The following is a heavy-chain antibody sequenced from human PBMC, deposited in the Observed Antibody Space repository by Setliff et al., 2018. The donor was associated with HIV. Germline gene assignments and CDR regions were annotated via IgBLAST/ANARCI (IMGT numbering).Heavy chain of an antibody. D-gene: IGHD3-22*01. J-gene: IGHJ4*02. CDR1: GYTFINYD. V-gene: IGHV1-69*05. CDR3: ARLRDYYDSSGTDY. CDR2: IIPIFGTT. Sequence: GASVKVSCKASGYTFINYDINWVRQATGQGLEWMGGIIPIFGTTHYAQKFQGRVTITTDESTNTAYMELGSLRSEDTAVYYCARLRDYYDSSGTDYWGQGTTVTVSS.